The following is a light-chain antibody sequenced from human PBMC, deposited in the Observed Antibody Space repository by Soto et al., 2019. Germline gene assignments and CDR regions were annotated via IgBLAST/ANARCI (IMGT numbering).Light chain of an antibody. Sequence: EIVMTQSPATLSVSPGDRATVSCRASESISTNLAWYQQRPGQAPRLLIYGASTRATGIPARFSGSGYATELTLTISSLESEDFAVYYCHQYNNRPPYTFGQGTQLEI. V-gene: IGKV3-15*01. J-gene: IGKJ2*01. CDR2: GAS. CDR1: ESISTN. CDR3: HQYNNRPPYT.